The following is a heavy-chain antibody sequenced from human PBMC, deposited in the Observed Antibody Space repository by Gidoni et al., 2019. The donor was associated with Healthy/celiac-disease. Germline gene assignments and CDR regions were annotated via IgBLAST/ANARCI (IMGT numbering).Heavy chain of an antibody. J-gene: IGHJ4*02. CDR1: VFTFSGYA. V-gene: IGHV3-23*01. CDR3: AKDWAPGTFDY. Sequence: EVQLLESGGGLVQPGGSLILSCAASVFTFSGYAMRWVRQALGQGLELVSAIIGSGGSTYYADSVKGRFTISRDNSKNTLYLQMNSLRAEDTAVYYCAKDWAPGTFDYWGQGTLVTVSS. D-gene: IGHD6-13*01. CDR2: IIGSGGST.